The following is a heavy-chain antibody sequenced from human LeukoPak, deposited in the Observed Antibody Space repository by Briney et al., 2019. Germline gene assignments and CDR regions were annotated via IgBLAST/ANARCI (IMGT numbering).Heavy chain of an antibody. V-gene: IGHV1-2*02. CDR1: GYTFTGYY. CDR3: ARVSYDFWSSGFDY. CDR2: INPNSGGT. J-gene: IGHJ4*02. Sequence: GASVKVSCKASGYTFTGYYMHWVRQAPGQGLEWMGWINPNSGGTNYAQKFQGRVTMTRDTSISTAYMELSRLRSDDTAVYYCARVSYDFWSSGFDYWGQGTLVTVSS. D-gene: IGHD3-3*01.